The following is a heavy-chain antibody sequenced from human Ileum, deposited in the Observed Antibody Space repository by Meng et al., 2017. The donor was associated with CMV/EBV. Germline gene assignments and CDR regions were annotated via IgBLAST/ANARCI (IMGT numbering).Heavy chain of an antibody. J-gene: IGHJ4*01. Sequence: GGSLRLSCAASGFTFSTYWMAWVRQAPGKGLEWVAETNQDGTEKHHVDSVKGRFTISRDNAKNSLTLQMNSLRVDDTAVYYCARNYWASFDHWGQGTPVTVSS. CDR3: ARNYWASFDH. CDR2: TNQDGTEK. CDR1: GFTFSTYW. V-gene: IGHV3-7*01. D-gene: IGHD2-8*02.